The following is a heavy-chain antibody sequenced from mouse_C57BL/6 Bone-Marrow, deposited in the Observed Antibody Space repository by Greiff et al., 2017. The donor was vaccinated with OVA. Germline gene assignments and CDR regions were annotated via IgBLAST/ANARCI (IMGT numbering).Heavy chain of an antibody. J-gene: IGHJ2*01. Sequence: QVQLQQSGAELVKPGASVKLSCKASGYTFTSYWMHWVKQRPGRGLEWIGRIDPNSGGTKYNEKFKSKATLTVDKPSSTAYMQLSSLTSEDSAVYYCARGALYYYGTTYYFDYWGQGTTLTVSS. D-gene: IGHD1-1*01. V-gene: IGHV1-72*01. CDR2: IDPNSGGT. CDR1: GYTFTSYW. CDR3: ARGALYYYGTTYYFDY.